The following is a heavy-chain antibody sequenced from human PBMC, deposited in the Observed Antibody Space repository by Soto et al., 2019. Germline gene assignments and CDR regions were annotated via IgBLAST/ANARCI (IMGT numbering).Heavy chain of an antibody. CDR2: IYPGDSDT. V-gene: IGHV5-51*01. CDR1: GYTFTNYW. Sequence: GESLKISCKVSGYTFTNYWIGWVRQMPGKGLEWMGIIYPGDSDTKYNPSFQGQVTIPADKSITTTYLRWTSLKASDTAIYYCAASIFYYGMDVWGQGTTVTVSS. J-gene: IGHJ6*02. CDR3: AASIFYYGMDV.